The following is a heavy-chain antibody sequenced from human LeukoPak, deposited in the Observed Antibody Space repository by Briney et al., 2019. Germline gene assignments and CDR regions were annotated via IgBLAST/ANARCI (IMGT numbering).Heavy chain of an antibody. CDR2: ISYDGSNK. D-gene: IGHD3-22*01. V-gene: IGHV3-30-3*01. Sequence: GGSLRLSCAASGSTFSSYTMHWVRQAPGKGLEWVAVISYDGSNKYYADSVKGRFTISRDNSKNTLYLQMNSLRAEDTAVYYCARDRGDSSAYFDYWGQGTLVTVSS. CDR3: ARDRGDSSAYFDY. CDR1: GSTFSSYT. J-gene: IGHJ4*02.